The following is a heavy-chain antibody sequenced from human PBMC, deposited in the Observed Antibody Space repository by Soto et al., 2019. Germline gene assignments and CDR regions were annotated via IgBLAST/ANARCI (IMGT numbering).Heavy chain of an antibody. CDR3: ARDQAAVDTGAFDI. CDR1: GGTFSSYA. CDR2: IIPIFGTA. D-gene: IGHD5-18*01. J-gene: IGHJ3*02. Sequence: SVNVSGKASGGTFSSYAISCVRQAPGQGLEWMGGIIPIFGTANYAQKFQGRVTITADKSTSTAYMELSSLRSEDTAVYYCARDQAAVDTGAFDIWGQGTMVTVSS. V-gene: IGHV1-69*06.